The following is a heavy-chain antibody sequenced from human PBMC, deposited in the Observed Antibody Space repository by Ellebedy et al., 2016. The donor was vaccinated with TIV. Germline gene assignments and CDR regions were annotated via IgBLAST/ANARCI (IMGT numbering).Heavy chain of an antibody. V-gene: IGHV3-74*01. Sequence: GESLKISCAASGFTFSTYWMHWVRQAPGKGLMWISRFNTEGSSTGNADSVKGRFTISRDNAKNTLYLQINGLRAEDTAVNNCARAVWYPEHWGQGTMITVS. J-gene: IGHJ4*02. CDR2: FNTEGSST. CDR1: GFTFSTYW. CDR3: ARAVWYPEH. D-gene: IGHD6-13*01.